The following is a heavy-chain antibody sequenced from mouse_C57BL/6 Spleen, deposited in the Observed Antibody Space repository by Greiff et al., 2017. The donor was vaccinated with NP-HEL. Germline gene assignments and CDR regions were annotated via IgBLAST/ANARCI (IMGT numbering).Heavy chain of an antibody. D-gene: IGHD2-5*01. Sequence: DVKLQESGPGLVKPSQSLSLTCSVTGYSITSGYYWNWIRQFPGNKLEWMGYISYDGSNNYNPSLKNRISITRDTSKNQFFLKLNSVTTEDTATYYCARDNYSNYYWGQGTSVTVSS. V-gene: IGHV3-6*01. CDR1: GYSITSGYY. CDR3: ARDNYSNYY. CDR2: ISYDGSN. J-gene: IGHJ4*01.